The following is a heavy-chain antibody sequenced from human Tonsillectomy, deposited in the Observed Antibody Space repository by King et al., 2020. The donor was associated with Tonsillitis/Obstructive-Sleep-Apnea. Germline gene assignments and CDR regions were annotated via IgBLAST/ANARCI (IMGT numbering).Heavy chain of an antibody. D-gene: IGHD2-2*01. Sequence: QLQESGPGLVKPSETLSLTCTVSGGSISSSSYYWGWIRQPPGKGLEWIGNIYYSRSTYYNPSLKSRVTISVDTSKNQFSLKLSSVTAADTAVYYWARQNRPLVPAAHDYWGQGTLVTLSS. CDR2: IYYSRST. V-gene: IGHV4-39*01. J-gene: IGHJ4*02. CDR1: GGSISSSSYY. CDR3: ARQNRPLVPAAHDY.